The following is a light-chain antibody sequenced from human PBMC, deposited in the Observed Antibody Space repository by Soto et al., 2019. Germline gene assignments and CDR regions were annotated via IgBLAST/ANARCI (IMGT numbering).Light chain of an antibody. CDR1: TSNIRNNA. CDR3: AVWDDRLNGPV. CDR2: YDD. V-gene: IGLV1-36*01. J-gene: IGLJ2*01. Sequence: QSVLTQPPSVSGAPRQRVTISCSGSTSNIRNNAVNWYQHLPGKAPKLLIYYDDLLSSGVSDRFSGSKSGTSASLAISGLQSEDEADYYCAVWDDRLNGPVFGGGTKVTVL.